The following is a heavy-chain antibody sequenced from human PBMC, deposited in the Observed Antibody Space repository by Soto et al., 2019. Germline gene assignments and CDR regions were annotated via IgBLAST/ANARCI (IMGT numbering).Heavy chain of an antibody. V-gene: IGHV1-2*02. D-gene: IGHD6-13*01. J-gene: IGHJ4*02. Sequence: ASVKVSCKASGYTFTGYYMHWVRQAPGQGLEWMGWINPNSGGTNYAQKFQGRVTMTRDTSTSTAYMKLSSLRSEDTAVYYCARDGYTSPLGFHRPLDYWGQGTLVTVSS. CDR2: INPNSGGT. CDR1: GYTFTGYY. CDR3: ARDGYTSPLGFHRPLDY.